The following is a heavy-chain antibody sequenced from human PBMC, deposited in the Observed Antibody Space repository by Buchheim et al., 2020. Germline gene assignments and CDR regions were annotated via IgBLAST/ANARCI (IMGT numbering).Heavy chain of an antibody. CDR3: ARDQGDSYYYYYYGMDV. CDR1: GFTFSSYA. CDR2: ISYDGSNK. D-gene: IGHD2-21*02. V-gene: IGHV3-30*04. Sequence: QVQLVESGGGVVQPGRSLRLSCAASGFTFSSYAMHWVRQAPGKGLEWVAVISYDGSNKYYADSVKGRFTISRDNSKNTLYLQMNSLRAEDTAVYYCARDQGDSYYYYYYGMDVWGQGTT. J-gene: IGHJ6*02.